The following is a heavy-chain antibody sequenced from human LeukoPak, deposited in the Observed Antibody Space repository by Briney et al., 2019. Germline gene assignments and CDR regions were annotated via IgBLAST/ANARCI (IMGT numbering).Heavy chain of an antibody. D-gene: IGHD3-22*01. J-gene: IGHJ3*02. CDR1: GGSISSGGYY. CDR3: ARDPYYDSSGYYSYAFDI. Sequence: PSETLSLTCTVSGGSISSGGYYWSWIRQHPGKGLEWIGYIYYSGSTYYNPSLKSRVTISVDTSKNQFSLKLSSVTAADTAVYYCARDPYYDSSGYYSYAFDIWGQGTMVTVSS. V-gene: IGHV4-31*03. CDR2: IYYSGST.